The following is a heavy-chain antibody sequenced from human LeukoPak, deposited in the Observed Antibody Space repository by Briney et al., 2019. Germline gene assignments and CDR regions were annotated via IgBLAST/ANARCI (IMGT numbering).Heavy chain of an antibody. CDR3: ARGFRPGASNSPFDY. D-gene: IGHD4/OR15-4a*01. Sequence: GGSLRLSCAASGFTFSSYSMNWVRQAPGKGLEWVSSISSSSSYIYYADSVKGRFTISRDNAKNSLYLQMNSLRAEDTAVYYCARGFRPGASNSPFDYWGQGTLVTVSS. CDR1: GFTFSSYS. V-gene: IGHV3-21*04. J-gene: IGHJ4*02. CDR2: ISSSSSYI.